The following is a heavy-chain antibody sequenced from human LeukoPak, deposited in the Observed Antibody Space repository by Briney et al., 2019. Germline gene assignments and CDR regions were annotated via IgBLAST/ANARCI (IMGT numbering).Heavy chain of an antibody. CDR3: AHEILLPDYYYCSGSYYHFDY. J-gene: IGHJ4*02. Sequence: ASVKVSCKASGYTFTSYAMHWVRQAPGQRLEWMGWINAGNGNTKYSQKFQGRVTITRDTSASTAYMELSSLRSEDTAVYYCAHEILLPDYYYCSGSYYHFDYWGQGTLVTVSS. CDR1: GYTFTSYA. V-gene: IGHV1-3*01. D-gene: IGHD3-10*01. CDR2: INAGNGNT.